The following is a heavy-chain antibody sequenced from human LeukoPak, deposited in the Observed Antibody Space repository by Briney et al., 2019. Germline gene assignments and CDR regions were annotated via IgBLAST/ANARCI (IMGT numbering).Heavy chain of an antibody. D-gene: IGHD3-10*01. CDR3: ARVLRYGSGSYYPDY. J-gene: IGHJ4*02. CDR1: GFTFSDYS. CDR2: ISSSSSTI. V-gene: IGHV3-48*01. Sequence: GGSLRLSCAASGFTFSDYSMNWVRQAPGKGLEWVSYISSSSSTIYYADSVKGRFTISRDNAKNSLYLQMNSLRAEDTAVYYCARVLRYGSGSYYPDYWGQGTLVTVSS.